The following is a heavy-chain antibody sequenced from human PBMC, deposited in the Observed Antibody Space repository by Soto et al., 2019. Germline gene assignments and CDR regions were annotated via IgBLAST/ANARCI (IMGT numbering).Heavy chain of an antibody. V-gene: IGHV1-2*02. CDR1: GYTFTGYY. J-gene: IGHJ6*02. CDR2: INPNSGGT. D-gene: IGHD2-15*01. Sequence: ASVKVSCKASGYTFTGYYMHWVRQAPGQGLEWMGWINPNSGGTNYAQKFQGRVTITADGPTSTAFMELSSLKSEDTAVFYCARGYCSGGNCYSGMDVWGQGTMVTVSS. CDR3: ARGYCSGGNCYSGMDV.